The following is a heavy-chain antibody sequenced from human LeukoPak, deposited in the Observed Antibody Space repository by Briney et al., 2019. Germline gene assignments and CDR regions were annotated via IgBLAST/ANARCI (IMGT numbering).Heavy chain of an antibody. D-gene: IGHD3-22*01. CDR2: ISSSSSYI. Sequence: GGSLRLSCAASGFTFSSYSMNWVRQAPGKGLEWVSSISSSSSYIYYADSVKGRFTISRDNAENSLYLQMNSLRAEDTAVYYCARGHSSGYYPKYWGQGTLVTVSS. CDR1: GFTFSSYS. CDR3: ARGHSSGYYPKY. J-gene: IGHJ4*02. V-gene: IGHV3-21*01.